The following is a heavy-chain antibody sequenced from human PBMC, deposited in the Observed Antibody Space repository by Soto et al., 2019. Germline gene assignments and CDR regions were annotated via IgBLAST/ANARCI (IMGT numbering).Heavy chain of an antibody. D-gene: IGHD4-17*01. CDR1: GYSFPSFW. J-gene: IGHJ6*02. CDR3: ATTVTTGAYGMDV. CDR2: IDPSDSYT. V-gene: IGHV5-10-1*01. Sequence: GESLKISCKGSGYSFPSFWISWVRQMPGKGLEWMGRIDPSDSYTNYSPSLQGHVTISADKSISTAYLQWNSLKASDTAMYFCATTVTTGAYGMDVWGQGTTVTVSS.